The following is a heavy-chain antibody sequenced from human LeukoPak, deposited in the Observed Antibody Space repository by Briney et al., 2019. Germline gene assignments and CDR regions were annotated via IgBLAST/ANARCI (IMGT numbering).Heavy chain of an antibody. V-gene: IGHV3-30*04. CDR2: ISYDGRNT. J-gene: IGHJ5*02. Sequence: PWTSLCLTCAVSGFTFSTYAMHWVRQAPGKGLEWVAAISYDGRNTHYADSVRGRSTISRDNSKNTLYLQVNSLGLEDTAVYYCARAQTLTYHYDSSDFDHWGQGILVTVSS. CDR3: ARAQTLTYHYDSSDFDH. D-gene: IGHD3-22*01. CDR1: GFTFSTYA.